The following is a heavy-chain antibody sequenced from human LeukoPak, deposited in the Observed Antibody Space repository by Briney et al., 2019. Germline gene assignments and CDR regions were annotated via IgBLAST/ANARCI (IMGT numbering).Heavy chain of an antibody. CDR3: ARVHRRAYSSSSQGFDP. D-gene: IGHD6-6*01. V-gene: IGHV1-69*06. Sequence: ASVKVSCKASGGTFSSYAISWVRQAPGQGLEWMGGIIPIFGTANYAQKFQGRVTITADKSTSTAYMELSSLRSEDTAVYYCARVHRRAYSSSSQGFDPWGQGTLVTVSS. CDR1: GGTFSSYA. CDR2: IIPIFGTA. J-gene: IGHJ5*02.